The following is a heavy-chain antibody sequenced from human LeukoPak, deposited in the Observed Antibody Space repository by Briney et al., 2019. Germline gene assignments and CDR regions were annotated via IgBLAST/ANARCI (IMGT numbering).Heavy chain of an antibody. D-gene: IGHD5-24*01. J-gene: IGHJ5*02. CDR2: INPGGTIT. V-gene: IGHV1-46*01. Sequence: ASVKVSCKASGYIFTTYFMHWVRQAPGQGLEWMGIINPGGTITTYAQKFQGRVTMTRDTSTSTVYMELSSLRSEDTAVYYCARDREPITSFDPWGQGTLVTVSS. CDR1: GYIFTTYF. CDR3: ARDREPITSFDP.